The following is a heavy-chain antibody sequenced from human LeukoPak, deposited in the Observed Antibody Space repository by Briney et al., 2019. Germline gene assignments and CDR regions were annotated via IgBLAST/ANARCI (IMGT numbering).Heavy chain of an antibody. D-gene: IGHD3-22*01. J-gene: IGHJ4*02. Sequence: GGSLRLSCAASGFTFSSYGMSWVRQAPGKGLEWVSAISGSGGSTYYADSVKGRFTISRDNSKNTLYLQMNSLRAEDTAVYYCAKLGEYDSSGYYGYWGQGTLVTVSS. CDR1: GFTFSSYG. V-gene: IGHV3-23*01. CDR2: ISGSGGST. CDR3: AKLGEYDSSGYYGY.